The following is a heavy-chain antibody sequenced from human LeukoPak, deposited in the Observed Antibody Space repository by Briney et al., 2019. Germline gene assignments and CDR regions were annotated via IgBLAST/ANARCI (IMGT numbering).Heavy chain of an antibody. D-gene: IGHD1-20*01. V-gene: IGHV1-24*01. CDR1: GYTLTKLS. J-gene: IGHJ3*02. Sequence: GASVKVSCKVSGYTLTKLSMHWVRQAPGKGLEWMGGFDPEDGETIYAQKFQGRVTMTEDTSTDTAYMELSSLRSEDTAVYYCARGGNWKEKAFDIWGQGTMLTVSS. CDR2: FDPEDGET. CDR3: ARGGNWKEKAFDI.